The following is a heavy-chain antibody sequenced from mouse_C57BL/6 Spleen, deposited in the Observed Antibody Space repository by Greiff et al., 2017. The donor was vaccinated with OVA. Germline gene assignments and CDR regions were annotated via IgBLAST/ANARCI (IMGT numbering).Heavy chain of an antibody. CDR1: GYSFTDYY. V-gene: IGHV1-84*01. Sequence: QVQLKQSGPELVKPGASVKISCKASGYSFTDYYINWVKQRPGQGLEWIGWIYTGSGNNKYNEKLKGKATLPVDTSSSTAYMPLSSLTSEDSAVYFCARGAVVARGDYWGQGTTLTVSS. J-gene: IGHJ2*01. D-gene: IGHD1-1*01. CDR3: ARGAVVARGDY. CDR2: IYTGSGNN.